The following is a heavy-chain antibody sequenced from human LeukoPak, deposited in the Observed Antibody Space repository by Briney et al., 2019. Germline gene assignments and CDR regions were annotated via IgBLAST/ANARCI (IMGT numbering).Heavy chain of an antibody. CDR1: GYTLTELS. D-gene: IGHD4-17*01. CDR3: ATPQPYGDYAVGHY. V-gene: IGHV1-24*01. J-gene: IGHJ4*02. Sequence: GASVKVSCKVSGYTLTELSMHWVRQAPGKGLEWMGGFDPEDGETIYARKFQGRVTMTEDTSTDTAYMELSSLRSEDTAVYYCATPQPYGDYAVGHYWGQGTLVTVSS. CDR2: FDPEDGET.